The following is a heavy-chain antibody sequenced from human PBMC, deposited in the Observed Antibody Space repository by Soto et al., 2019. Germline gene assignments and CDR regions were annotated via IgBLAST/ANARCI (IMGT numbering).Heavy chain of an antibody. CDR1: GFTFSSYS. J-gene: IGHJ4*02. Sequence: GGSLRLSCAASGFTFSSYSXNWVRQAPGKGLEWASYISSSSSTIYYADSVKGRFTISRDNAKNSLYLQMNSLRAEDTAVYYCARDYTKYYDSSGYYPAKYWGQGTLVTVSS. D-gene: IGHD3-22*01. V-gene: IGHV3-48*01. CDR3: ARDYTKYYDSSGYYPAKY. CDR2: ISSSSSTI.